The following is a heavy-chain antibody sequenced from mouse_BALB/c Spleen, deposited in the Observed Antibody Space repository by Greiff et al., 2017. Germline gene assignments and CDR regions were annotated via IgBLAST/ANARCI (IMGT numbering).Heavy chain of an antibody. D-gene: IGHD1-1*01. CDR2: ISYSGST. CDR1: GYSITSDYA. Sequence: DVKLQESGPGLVKPSQSLSLTCTVTGYSITSDYAWNWIRQFPGNKLEWMGYISYSGSTSYNPSLKSRISITRDTSKNQFFLQLNSVTTEDTATYYCARGRDYYGSSYGAWFAYWGQGTLVTVSA. V-gene: IGHV3-2*02. J-gene: IGHJ3*01. CDR3: ARGRDYYGSSYGAWFAY.